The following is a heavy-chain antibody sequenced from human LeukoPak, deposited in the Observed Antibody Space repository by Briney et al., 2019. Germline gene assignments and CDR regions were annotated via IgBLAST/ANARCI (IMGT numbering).Heavy chain of an antibody. CDR1: GFTFRSYS. D-gene: IGHD6-13*01. Sequence: GGSLRLSCAASGFTFRSYSMHWVRQPPGKGLVWVSRIKTDGITTTYADSVKGRFTISRDNAKNTLYLQMDSLRAEDTAVYYCTTGQGIAADYWGQGTLVTVSS. V-gene: IGHV3-74*01. CDR2: IKTDGITT. J-gene: IGHJ4*02. CDR3: TTGQGIAADY.